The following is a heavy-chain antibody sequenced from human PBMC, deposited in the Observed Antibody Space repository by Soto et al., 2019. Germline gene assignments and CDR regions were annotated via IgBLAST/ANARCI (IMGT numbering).Heavy chain of an antibody. CDR1: LLSLIKGRLG. D-gene: IGHD2-2*01. CDR3: ALIKDCSRTDCYLASFDP. V-gene: IGHV2-26*01. J-gene: IGHJ5*02. CDR2: IFSNDDK. Sequence: XGPTLLSPTKTLPLSCTVALLSLIKGRLGVSWIRQPPGEALEWLAHIFSNDDKSYSTSLKSRLTISKDTSRSQVVLTMTNMDPVDSATYYCALIKDCSRTDCYLASFDPWGQGTLVTVS.